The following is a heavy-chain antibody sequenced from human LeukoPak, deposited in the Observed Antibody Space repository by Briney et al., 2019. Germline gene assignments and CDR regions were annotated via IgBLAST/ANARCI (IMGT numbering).Heavy chain of an antibody. V-gene: IGHV3-30*18. CDR1: GFTFSSYG. CDR3: AKVGVVITEY. CDR2: ISYDGSNK. Sequence: GGSLRLSCAASGFTFSSYGMPWVRQAPGKGLEWVAVISYDGSNKYYADSVKGRFTISRDNSKNTLYLQMNSLRAEDTAVYYCAKVGVVITEYWGQGTLVTVSS. D-gene: IGHD3-22*01. J-gene: IGHJ4*02.